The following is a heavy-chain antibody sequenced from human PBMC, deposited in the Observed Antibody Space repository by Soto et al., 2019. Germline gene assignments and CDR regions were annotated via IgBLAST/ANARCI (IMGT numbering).Heavy chain of an antibody. J-gene: IGHJ6*02. V-gene: IGHV3-21*01. CDR1: GFTFSSYS. Sequence: GGSLRLSCAASGFTFSSYSMNWVRQAPGKGLEWVSSISSSSSYIYYADSVKGRFTISRDNAKNSLYLQMNSLRAEDTAVYYCARGRTDYYDSRYYYYGMDVWGQGTTVTVSS. CDR2: ISSSSSYI. D-gene: IGHD3-22*01. CDR3: ARGRTDYYDSRYYYYGMDV.